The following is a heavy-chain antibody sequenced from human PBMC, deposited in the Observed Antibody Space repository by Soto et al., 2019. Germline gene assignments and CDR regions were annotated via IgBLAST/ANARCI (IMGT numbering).Heavy chain of an antibody. CDR2: IWYDGSNK. Sequence: GGSLRLSCAASGFTFSSYGMHWVRQAPGKGLEWVAVIWYDGSNKYHADSVKGRFTISRDNSKNTLYLQMNSLRAEDTAVYYCARDLPITAGGIDYWGQGTLVTVHS. V-gene: IGHV3-33*01. J-gene: IGHJ4*02. CDR3: ARDLPITAGGIDY. CDR1: GFTFSSYG. D-gene: IGHD6-13*01.